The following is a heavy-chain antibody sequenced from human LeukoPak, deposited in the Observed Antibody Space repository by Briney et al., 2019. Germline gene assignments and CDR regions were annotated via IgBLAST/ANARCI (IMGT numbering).Heavy chain of an antibody. CDR1: GGSISSHY. CDR2: IYYSGST. V-gene: IGHV4-59*11. Sequence: SETLSLTCTVSGGSISSHYWSWIQQPPGKGLEWIGYIYYSGSTNYNPSLKSRVTISVDTSKNQFSLKLSSVTAADTAVYYCGTFDYWGQGTLVTVSS. CDR3: GTFDY. J-gene: IGHJ4*02.